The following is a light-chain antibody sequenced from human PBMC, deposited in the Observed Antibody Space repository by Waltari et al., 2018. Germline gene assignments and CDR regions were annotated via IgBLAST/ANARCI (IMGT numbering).Light chain of an antibody. V-gene: IGLV2-14*03. Sequence: QSALTQPASVSGSPGQSITISCTGTSSDVGGYNYVSWYQQHPGKAPKLMIYDVSNRPSGVSNRVSGSKSGNTASRTISGLQAEDEADYYCSSYTSSSTRGVVFGGGTKLTVL. CDR1: SSDVGGYNY. CDR2: DVS. J-gene: IGLJ2*01. CDR3: SSYTSSSTRGVV.